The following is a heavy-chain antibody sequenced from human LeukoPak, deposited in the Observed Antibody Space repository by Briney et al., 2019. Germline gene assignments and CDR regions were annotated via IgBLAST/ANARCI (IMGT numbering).Heavy chain of an antibody. V-gene: IGHV3-33*01. CDR1: GFTFSSYG. Sequence: PGGSLRLSCAASGFTFSSYGMHWVRQAPGKGLEWVAVIWYDGSNKYYADSVKGRFTISRDNSKNTLYLQMNSLRAEDTAVYYCARALTGGFGELLPTPRGFDPWGQGTLVTVSS. J-gene: IGHJ5*02. CDR2: IWYDGSNK. CDR3: ARALTGGFGELLPTPRGFDP. D-gene: IGHD3-10*01.